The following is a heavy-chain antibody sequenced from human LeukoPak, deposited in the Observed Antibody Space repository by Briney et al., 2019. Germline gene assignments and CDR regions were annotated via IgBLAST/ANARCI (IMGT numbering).Heavy chain of an antibody. J-gene: IGHJ6*03. CDR1: GFTVSNVA. CDR3: VSHRDGRIWGRSHFYHMEV. V-gene: IGHV3-23*01. Sequence: TGGSLRLSCAASGFTVSNVAMSWVRQAPGKGLEWVSGIASNGVNTHYTDFVKGRFTICRDTSKNTVFLQMNSLRADDTAIYYCVSHRDGRIWGRSHFYHMEVWGEGTTVTVSS. D-gene: IGHD2/OR15-2a*01. CDR2: IASNGVNT.